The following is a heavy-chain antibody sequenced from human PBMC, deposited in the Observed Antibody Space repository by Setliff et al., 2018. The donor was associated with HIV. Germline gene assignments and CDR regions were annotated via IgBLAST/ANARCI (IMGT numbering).Heavy chain of an antibody. D-gene: IGHD4-17*01. Sequence: GASVKVSCKASGYTFTAYYIHWVRQAPGQGLEWMGRVNPNGGETNSAQKFQGRVSMTRDTSINTSYMEMSGLRFDDTAVYYCARVQMAYAAFDVWGQGTMVTVSS. CDR3: ARVQMAYAAFDV. J-gene: IGHJ3*01. CDR1: GYTFTAYY. CDR2: VNPNGGET. V-gene: IGHV1-2*06.